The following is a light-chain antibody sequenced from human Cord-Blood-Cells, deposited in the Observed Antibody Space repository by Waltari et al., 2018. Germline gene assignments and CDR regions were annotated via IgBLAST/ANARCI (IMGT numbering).Light chain of an antibody. CDR2: DVS. V-gene: IGLV2-14*01. J-gene: IGLJ2*01. Sequence: QSALTQPASVSGSPGQSITISCTGTSSDVGGYNYVSWYQPHPGKAPKLMIYDVSNRPSGVSNRFSCSKSCNTASLTISGLQAEDEADYYCSSYTSSSTRVFGGGTKLTVL. CDR3: SSYTSSSTRV. CDR1: SSDVGGYNY.